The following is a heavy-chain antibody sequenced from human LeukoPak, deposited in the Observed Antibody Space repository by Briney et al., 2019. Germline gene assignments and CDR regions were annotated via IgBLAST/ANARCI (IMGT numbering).Heavy chain of an antibody. D-gene: IGHD2-2*01. CDR3: ARALESIVVVPAGDY. V-gene: IGHV3-48*01. J-gene: IGHJ4*02. CDR2: ISGSRSTI. CDR1: GFPFSSYS. Sequence: GGSLRLSCAASGFPFSSYSMNWVCQAPGKGLEWISYISGSRSTIYYADSVKGRFTISRDNAKNSLFLQMNSLRAEDTAVYYCARALESIVVVPAGDYWGQGTLVTVSS.